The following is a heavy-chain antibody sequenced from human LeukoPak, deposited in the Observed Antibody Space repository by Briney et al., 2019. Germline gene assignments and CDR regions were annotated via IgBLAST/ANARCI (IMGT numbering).Heavy chain of an antibody. CDR2: ISGSGGST. Sequence: PGGSLRLSCAASGFTFSSYAMSWVRQAPGKGLEWVSAISGSGGSTYYADSVKGRFTISRGNSKNTLYLQMNSLRAEDTAVYYCATASDSSGYYSGWFDPWGQGTLVTVSS. V-gene: IGHV3-23*01. J-gene: IGHJ5*02. D-gene: IGHD3-22*01. CDR1: GFTFSSYA. CDR3: ATASDSSGYYSGWFDP.